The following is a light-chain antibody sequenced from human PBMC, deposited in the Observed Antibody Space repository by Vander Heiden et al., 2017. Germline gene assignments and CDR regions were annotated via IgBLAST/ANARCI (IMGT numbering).Light chain of an antibody. Sequence: DIVMTQSSDSLAVSLGERATINCKSSQCILYSSNNKNYLAWYQQKPGQPPKLLIYWASTRESGVPDRFSGSGSGTDFTLTISSLQAEDVAVYYCQQYYSTPITFGQGTRLEIK. CDR1: QCILYSSNNKNY. CDR3: QQYYSTPIT. J-gene: IGKJ5*01. V-gene: IGKV4-1*01. CDR2: WAS.